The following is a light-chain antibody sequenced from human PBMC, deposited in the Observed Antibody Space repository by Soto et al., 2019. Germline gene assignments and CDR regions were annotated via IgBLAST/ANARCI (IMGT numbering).Light chain of an antibody. CDR2: AAS. CDR3: QQYYSYPRT. J-gene: IGKJ1*01. Sequence: IQLTQSPSSLSASVGDRVTITCRASQDISSFLAWYQQKPGKAPKLLIYAASRLQSGVPSRFSGSGSGTDFTLTISWLQSEDFATYYCQQYYSYPRTFGQGTKVDIK. V-gene: IGKV1-9*01. CDR1: QDISSF.